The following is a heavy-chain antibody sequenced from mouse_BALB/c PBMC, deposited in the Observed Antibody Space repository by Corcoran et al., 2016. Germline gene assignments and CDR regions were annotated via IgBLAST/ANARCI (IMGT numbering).Heavy chain of an antibody. J-gene: IGHJ4*01. CDR1: GYTFTNNG. CDR3: ARDPFAMDY. V-gene: IGHV9-3-1*01. Sequence: QIKLVQSGPELKKPGETVKISCKASGYTFTNNGMNWVKQAPGKGLKWMGWINTYTGEPTYADDFKGRFAFSLETSASTAYLQIKNLINEDTATYFCARDPFAMDYWGQGTSVTVSS. CDR2: INTYTGEP.